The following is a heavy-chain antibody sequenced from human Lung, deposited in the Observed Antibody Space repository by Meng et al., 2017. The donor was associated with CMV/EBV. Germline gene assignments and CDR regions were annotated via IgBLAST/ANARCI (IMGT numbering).Heavy chain of an antibody. Sequence: VQLLTSGDERKKPGASVNVSCTTSVFTFSDHYIPWVRQAPGQGLEWMGWVNSNNDATKYARKFQGRVSMTRDTSSSTAHMELRRLMSDDTAVYYCVRSSGWSRFDYWGQGTLVTVSS. CDR3: VRSSGWSRFDY. CDR2: VNSNNDAT. D-gene: IGHD6-19*01. J-gene: IGHJ4*02. CDR1: VFTFSDHY. V-gene: IGHV1-2*02.